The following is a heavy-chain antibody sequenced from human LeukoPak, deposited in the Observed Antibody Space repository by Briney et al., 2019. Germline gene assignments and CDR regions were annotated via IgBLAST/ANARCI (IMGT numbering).Heavy chain of an antibody. J-gene: IGHJ6*02. V-gene: IGHV3-23*01. Sequence: TSETLSLTCAVYGGSFSGYYWSWIRQAPGKGLEWVSAISGSGGSTYYADSVKGRFTISRDNSKNTLYLQMNSLRAEDTAVYYCAKSPKGRINYYYGMDVWGQGTTVTVSS. CDR3: AKSPKGRINYYYGMDV. CDR2: ISGSGGST. CDR1: GGSFSGYY.